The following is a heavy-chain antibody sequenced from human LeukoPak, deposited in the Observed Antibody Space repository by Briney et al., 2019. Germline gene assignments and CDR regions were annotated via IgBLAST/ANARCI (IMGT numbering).Heavy chain of an antibody. Sequence: GASVKVSCYTIGARFKSNGDSWMRQAPGQGLGWMGCISAYNGDTNYAQQFQGRVTMTSDTSTSTVYMELKSLTSEDTAVYFCARVGTTGATADKWGQGTLVTVSS. J-gene: IGHJ4*02. CDR3: ARVGTTGATADK. V-gene: IGHV1-18*01. CDR2: ISAYNGDT. D-gene: IGHD4-11*01. CDR1: GARFKSNG.